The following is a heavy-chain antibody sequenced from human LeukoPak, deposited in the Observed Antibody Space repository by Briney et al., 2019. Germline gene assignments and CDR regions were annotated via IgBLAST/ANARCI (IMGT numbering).Heavy chain of an antibody. J-gene: IGHJ4*02. V-gene: IGHV3-7*01. CDR3: ARSKAGGY. CDR2: IDQEGGEQ. D-gene: IGHD3-10*01. CDR1: GFNFSNYW. Sequence: GGSLRLSCVVSGFNFSNYWMSWVRQAPGKGLEWVANIDQEGGEQNYVDSVKGRFSISRDNAKTSVYLQMNSLKVEDTAFYYCARSKAGGYWGQGTLVTVSS.